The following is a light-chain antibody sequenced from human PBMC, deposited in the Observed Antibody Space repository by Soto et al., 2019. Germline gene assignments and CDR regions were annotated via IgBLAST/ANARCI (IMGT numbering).Light chain of an antibody. V-gene: IGLV2-14*03. Sequence: QSVLTQPASVSGSPGQSITISCTGTSSDIGTYNYVSWYQQHPGQAHKLMIYDVSNRPSGVSDRFSCSKSGNTASLTISGLQAEDEADYYCYSCSRSSGTRYVFGPGTKLTVL. CDR2: DVS. CDR3: YSCSRSSGTRYV. CDR1: SSDIGTYNY. J-gene: IGLJ1*01.